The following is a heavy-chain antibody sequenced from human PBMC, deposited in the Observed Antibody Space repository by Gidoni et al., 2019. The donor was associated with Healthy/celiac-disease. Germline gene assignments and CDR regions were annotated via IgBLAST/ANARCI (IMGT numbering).Heavy chain of an antibody. Sequence: EVQLVESGGGLVQPGRSLRLSCAASGFTFDDYAMHWVRQAPGKGLEWVSGISWNSGSIGYADSVKGRFTISRDNAKNSLYLQMNSLRAEDTALYYCAKDMWELRGGAFDIWGQGTMVTVSS. CDR2: ISWNSGSI. CDR3: AKDMWELRGGAFDI. CDR1: GFTFDDYA. V-gene: IGHV3-9*01. J-gene: IGHJ3*02. D-gene: IGHD1-26*01.